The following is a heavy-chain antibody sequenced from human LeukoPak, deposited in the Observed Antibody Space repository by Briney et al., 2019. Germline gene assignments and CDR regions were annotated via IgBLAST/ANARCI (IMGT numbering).Heavy chain of an antibody. D-gene: IGHD2-15*01. V-gene: IGHV3-48*04. J-gene: IGHJ3*02. CDR3: ARPLSVPHLGYCSGGSCFIDAFDI. Sequence: GGSLRLSCAASGFTFSSYSMNWVRQAPGKGLEWVSYISSSSSTIYYADSVKGRFTISRDHAKNSLYLQMNSLRAEDTAVYYCARPLSVPHLGYCSGGSCFIDAFDIWGQGTMVTVSS. CDR1: GFTFSSYS. CDR2: ISSSSSTI.